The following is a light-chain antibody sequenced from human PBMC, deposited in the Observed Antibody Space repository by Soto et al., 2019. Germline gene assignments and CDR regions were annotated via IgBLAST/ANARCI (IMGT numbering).Light chain of an antibody. CDR2: DVS. CDR1: SSDVGGYNY. J-gene: IGLJ2*01. CDR3: SSYTSSSTHYVV. V-gene: IGLV2-14*01. Sequence: QSALTQPASVSGSPGQSITISCTGTSSDVGGYNYVSWYQQHPGKAPKLMIYDVSNRPSGVSNRFSGSKSGNTASLIISGLQAEDEADYYCSSYTSSSTHYVVFGGGTKRTVL.